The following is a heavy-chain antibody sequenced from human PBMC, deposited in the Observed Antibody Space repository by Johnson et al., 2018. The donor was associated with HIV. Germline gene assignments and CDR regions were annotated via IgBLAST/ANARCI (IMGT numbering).Heavy chain of an antibody. D-gene: IGHD3-3*01. J-gene: IGHJ3*01. CDR1: GFTFSSYG. V-gene: IGHV3-30*02. CDR3: ARDRGWSGQEPFDV. CDR2: IRYDGSNK. Sequence: QVQLVESGGGVVQPGGSLRLSCAASGFTFSSYGMHWVRQAPGKGLEWVAFIRYDGSNKYYADSVKGRFTISRDNSKNTLYLQMNSLRAEDTAVYYCARDRGWSGQEPFDVWGPGTMVTVSS.